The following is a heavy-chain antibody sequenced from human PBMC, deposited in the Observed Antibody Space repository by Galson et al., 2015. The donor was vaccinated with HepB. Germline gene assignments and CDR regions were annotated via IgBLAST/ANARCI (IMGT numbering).Heavy chain of an antibody. D-gene: IGHD2-15*01. Sequence: LRLSCAGSGFTFRDHYMEWVRQPPGKGLEWIGNSSYIGSTYYNPSLKSRVIISVDTIKNQFSLKLNSVVDADTAVYYCARRPGGWSPRPYYFDSWGQGTLVTVSS. CDR3: ARRPGGWSPRPYYFDS. V-gene: IGHV4-30-4*01. CDR2: SSYIGST. J-gene: IGHJ4*02. CDR1: GFTFRDHY.